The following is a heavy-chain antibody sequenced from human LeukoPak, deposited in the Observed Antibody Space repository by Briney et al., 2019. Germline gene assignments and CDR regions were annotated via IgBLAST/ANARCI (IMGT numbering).Heavy chain of an antibody. CDR3: ARKAGDYYMDV. J-gene: IGHJ6*03. D-gene: IGHD4-17*01. CDR2: IYHSGST. V-gene: IGHV4-38-2*01. CDR1: GYSISSGYY. Sequence: SETLSLTCAVSGYSISSGYYWDWIRPPPGKGLEWIGTIYHSGSTYYNPSLKSRVTISVDTSKNQFSLKLSSVTAADTAVYYCARKAGDYYMDVWGKGTTVTVSS.